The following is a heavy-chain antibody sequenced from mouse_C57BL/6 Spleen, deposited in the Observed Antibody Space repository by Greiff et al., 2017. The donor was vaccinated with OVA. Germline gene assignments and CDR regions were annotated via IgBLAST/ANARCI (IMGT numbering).Heavy chain of an antibody. CDR3: ARRGDYDCFAY. J-gene: IGHJ3*01. CDR2: ISSGGSYT. D-gene: IGHD2-4*01. V-gene: IGHV5-6*02. CDR1: GFTFSSYG. Sequence: EVKLMESGGDLVKPGGSLKLSCAASGFTFSSYGMSWVRQTPDKRLEWVATISSGGSYTYYPDSVKGRFTISRDNAKNTLYLQMSSLKSEDTAMYYCARRGDYDCFAYWGQGTLVTVSA.